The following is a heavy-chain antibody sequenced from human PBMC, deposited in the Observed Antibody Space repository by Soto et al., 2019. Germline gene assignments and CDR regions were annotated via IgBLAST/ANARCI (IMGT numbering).Heavy chain of an antibody. CDR2: IIPMLGTV. CDR3: AIVGFP. Sequence: QVQLVQSGAEVRKPGSSVKVSCKASGGTFSSYAISWVRQAPGQGLEWMGGIIPMLGTVKYAQKLQARVRIGADEPTSTAYMELSSLRSEDTARYYWAIVGFPWGQGTLVTVAS. D-gene: IGHD1-26*01. V-gene: IGHV1-69*01. CDR1: GGTFSSYA. J-gene: IGHJ5*02.